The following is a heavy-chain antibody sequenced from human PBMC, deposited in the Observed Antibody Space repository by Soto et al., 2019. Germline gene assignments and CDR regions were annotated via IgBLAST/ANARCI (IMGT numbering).Heavy chain of an antibody. CDR2: ISSSSSYI. CDR1: GFTFSSYS. CDR3: ARDLGGYYRHFDY. V-gene: IGHV3-21*01. Sequence: GGSLRLSCAASGFTFSSYSMNWVRQAPGKGLEWVSSISSSSSYIYYADSVKGRFTISRDNAKNSLYLQMNSLRAEDTAVYYCARDLGGYYRHFDYWGQGTLVTSPQ. D-gene: IGHD3-22*01. J-gene: IGHJ4*02.